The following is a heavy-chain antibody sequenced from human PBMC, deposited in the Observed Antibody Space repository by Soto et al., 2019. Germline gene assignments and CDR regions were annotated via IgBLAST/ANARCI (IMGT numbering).Heavy chain of an antibody. J-gene: IGHJ3*02. Sequence: QVQLQESGPGLVKPSETLSLTCTVSGGSISSYYWSWIRQPPGKGLEWIGYIYYSGSTNYNPSLKSRVTISVDTSKNQFSLKLSSVTAADTAVYYGARPGAPDAFDIWGQGTMVTVSS. CDR1: GGSISSYY. CDR2: IYYSGST. D-gene: IGHD3-10*01. CDR3: ARPGAPDAFDI. V-gene: IGHV4-59*01.